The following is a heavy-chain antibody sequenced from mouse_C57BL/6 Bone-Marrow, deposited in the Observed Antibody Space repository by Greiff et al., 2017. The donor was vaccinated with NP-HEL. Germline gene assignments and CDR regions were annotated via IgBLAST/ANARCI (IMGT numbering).Heavy chain of an antibody. CDR1: GYSFTGYF. V-gene: IGHV1-19*01. Sequence: VQLQQSGPELVKPGDSVKISCKASGYSFTGYFMNWVMQSHGKSLEWIGRINPYNGGTSYNQKFKGKATLTVDKSSSTAYMELNSLTSEDSAVYYCARHDDYEGYAMDYWGQGTSVTVSS. CDR2: INPYNGGT. J-gene: IGHJ4*01. CDR3: ARHDDYEGYAMDY. D-gene: IGHD2-4*01.